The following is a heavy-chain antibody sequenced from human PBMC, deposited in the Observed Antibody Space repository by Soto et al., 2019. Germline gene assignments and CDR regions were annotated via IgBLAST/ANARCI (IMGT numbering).Heavy chain of an antibody. CDR2: ISNNGAHT. J-gene: IGHJ6*03. CDR1: GFTFSNYE. CDR3: ASRGYGSRWPNVYMDV. V-gene: IGHV3-64*01. Sequence: EAQLVESGGGLVQPGGSLRLSCAASGFTFSNYEMHWVRQAPGKGLEYVSGISNNGAHTDYAKSVKGRFTISRDNSENTLYLQMGSLRAEDMALYYCASRGYGSRWPNVYMDVWGKGTTVTDFS. D-gene: IGHD6-13*01.